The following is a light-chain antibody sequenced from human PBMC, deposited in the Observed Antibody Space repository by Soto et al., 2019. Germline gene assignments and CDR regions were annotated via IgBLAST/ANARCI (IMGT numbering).Light chain of an antibody. CDR1: QTITDW. J-gene: IGKJ2*01. CDR2: RAT. CDR3: QQSNSYPYT. V-gene: IGKV1-5*03. Sequence: DIRMTQSPSTLSAFVGDSVTITCRASQTITDWLAWYQQKPGKAPKFLIYRATYLESGVPSRFSGSGSGTQFTLTISSLQPDDFATYYCQQSNSYPYTFGQGTKVDIK.